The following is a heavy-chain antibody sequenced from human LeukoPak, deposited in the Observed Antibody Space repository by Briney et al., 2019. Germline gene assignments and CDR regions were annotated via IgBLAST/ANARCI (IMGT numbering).Heavy chain of an antibody. J-gene: IGHJ4*02. V-gene: IGHV1-69*06. Sequence: GASVKVSCKASGGTFSNYAISWVRQAPGQGLEWMGGIIPIFGTANYAQKFQGRVTITADKSTSTAYMELSSLRSEDTAVYYCAREILTTVVTGLYYFDYWGQGTLVTVSS. D-gene: IGHD4-23*01. CDR3: AREILTTVVTGLYYFDY. CDR2: IIPIFGTA. CDR1: GGTFSNYA.